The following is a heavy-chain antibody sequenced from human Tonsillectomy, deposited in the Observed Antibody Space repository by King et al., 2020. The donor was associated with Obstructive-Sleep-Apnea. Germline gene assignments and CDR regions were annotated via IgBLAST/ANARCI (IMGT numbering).Heavy chain of an antibody. D-gene: IGHD6-19*01. CDR1: GFTFSSYA. V-gene: IGHV3-23*04. J-gene: IGHJ5*02. CDR3: AKDDPRPIAVASNDFVLKRSIEWFDP. Sequence: VQLVESGGGLVQPGGSLRLSCAASGFTFSSYAMSWVRQAPGKGLEWVSAISGSGGSTYYADSVKGRFTISRDNSKNTLYLQMNSLRAEDTAVYYCAKDDPRPIAVASNDFVLKRSIEWFDPWGQGTLVTVSS. CDR2: ISGSGGST.